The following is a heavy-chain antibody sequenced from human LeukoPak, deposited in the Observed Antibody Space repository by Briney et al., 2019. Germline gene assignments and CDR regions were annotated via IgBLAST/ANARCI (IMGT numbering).Heavy chain of an antibody. CDR1: GFTVSGNY. D-gene: IGHD2-15*01. V-gene: IGHV3-53*05. CDR2: IYSGGTT. J-gene: IGHJ4*02. Sequence: GGSLRLSCAVSGFTVSGNYMSWVRQAPGKGLEWVSLIYSGGTTYYADSVKGRFTISRDNSKNTLYLQMNSLSTEDTAVYYCAKVRYCSGVNCYPDDNWGQGTLVTVSS. CDR3: AKVRYCSGVNCYPDDN.